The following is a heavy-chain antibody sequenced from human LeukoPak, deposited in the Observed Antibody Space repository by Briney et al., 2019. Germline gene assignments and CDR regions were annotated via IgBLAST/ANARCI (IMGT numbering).Heavy chain of an antibody. Sequence: ASVKVSCKASGYTFTSYYMHWVRQAPGQGLEWMGIINPSYGSTSYAQKFQGKVTMTRDTSTSTVYMELSSLRSEDTAVYYCAREEYDAAARTKYFQHWGQGTLVTASS. CDR2: INPSYGST. V-gene: IGHV1-46*01. CDR1: GYTFTSYY. J-gene: IGHJ1*01. CDR3: AREEYDAAARTKYFQH. D-gene: IGHD6-13*01.